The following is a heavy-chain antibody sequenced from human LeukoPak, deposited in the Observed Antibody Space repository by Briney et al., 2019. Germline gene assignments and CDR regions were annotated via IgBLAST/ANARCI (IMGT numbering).Heavy chain of an antibody. Sequence: GGSLRLSCAASGFTFHNYAMSWVRQAPGKGLEWVSVIAGGGSSTYYADSVKGRFTISRDNSKNTLYLQMNSLSVEDTAVYYCVKDPDPRYCSSTSCSPIWGQGTMVTVSS. D-gene: IGHD2-2*01. CDR1: GFTFHNYA. CDR2: IAGGGSST. V-gene: IGHV3-23*01. J-gene: IGHJ3*02. CDR3: VKDPDPRYCSSTSCSPI.